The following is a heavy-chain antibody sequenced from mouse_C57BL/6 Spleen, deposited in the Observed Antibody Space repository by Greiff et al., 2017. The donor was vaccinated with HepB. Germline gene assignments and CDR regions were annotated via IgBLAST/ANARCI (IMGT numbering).Heavy chain of an antibody. Sequence: EVKLMESGPGLVKPSQSLSLTCSVTGYSITSGYYWNWIRQFPGNKLEWMGYISYDGSNNYNPSLKNRISITRDTSKNQFFLKLNSVTTEDTATYYCASLYGSSYGFAYWGQGTLVTVSA. CDR3: ASLYGSSYGFAY. CDR1: GYSITSGYY. CDR2: ISYDGSN. D-gene: IGHD1-1*01. V-gene: IGHV3-6*01. J-gene: IGHJ3*01.